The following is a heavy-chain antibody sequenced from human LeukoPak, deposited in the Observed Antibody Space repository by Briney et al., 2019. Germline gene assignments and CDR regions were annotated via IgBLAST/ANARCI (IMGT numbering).Heavy chain of an antibody. CDR2: LSGSGGTT. CDR3: AKGGSTSRVTTSRVVFGYYYYLDV. CDR1: GFTFSSHA. J-gene: IGHJ6*03. Sequence: GGSLRLSCAASGFTFSSHAMSWGRQAPGKGLEWVSSLSGSGGTTYHADSVKGRFIISRDNSKNTLYLQLNSLCAEDTAVYYCAKGGSTSRVTTSRVVFGYYYYLDVWGKGTPVTVSS. V-gene: IGHV3-23*01. D-gene: IGHD4-17*01.